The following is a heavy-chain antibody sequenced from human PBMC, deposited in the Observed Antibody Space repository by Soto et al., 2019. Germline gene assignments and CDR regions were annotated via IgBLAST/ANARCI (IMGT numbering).Heavy chain of an antibody. V-gene: IGHV4-30-4*01. D-gene: IGHD3-10*01. CDR1: GGSISSGDYY. CDR2: ISYSGSA. Sequence: KPSETLSLTCTVSGGSISSGDYYWSWIRQPPGKGLEWIGYISYSGSAYYNPSLTSRFTISIDMPKKQFSLNLRSVTAADTAVYYCARDGWQMVRGVSISGGMDVWGQGTTVTVSS. CDR3: ARDGWQMVRGVSISGGMDV. J-gene: IGHJ6*02.